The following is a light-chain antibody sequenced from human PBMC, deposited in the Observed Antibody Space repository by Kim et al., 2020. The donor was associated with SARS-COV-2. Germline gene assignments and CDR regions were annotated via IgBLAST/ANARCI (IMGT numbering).Light chain of an antibody. V-gene: IGLV2-14*04. J-gene: IGLJ1*01. CDR3: SSYTSSSTYV. CDR2: DVS. Sequence: GQSITISCTGTSSDVGGYNDVSWYIQHPGKAPKLMIYDVSKRPSGVSNRFSGSKSGNTASLTISGLQSEDEADYYCSSYTSSSTYVFGTGTKVTVL. CDR1: SSDVGGYND.